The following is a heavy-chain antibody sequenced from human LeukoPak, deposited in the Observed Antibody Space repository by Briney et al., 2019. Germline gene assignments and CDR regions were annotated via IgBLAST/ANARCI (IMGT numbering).Heavy chain of an antibody. Sequence: ASVKVSCKASGSAFTVYYMHCVRPAPGQGLEWMGWINPNSGGTNYAQKFQDRVTMTRDTSISAAYVELTRLRSYDMAGYYSARDPHGSCAARFDPWGQGTLVSVSS. CDR1: GSAFTVYY. V-gene: IGHV1-2*02. D-gene: IGHD3-10*01. CDR2: INPNSGGT. CDR3: ARDPHGSCAARFDP. J-gene: IGHJ5*02.